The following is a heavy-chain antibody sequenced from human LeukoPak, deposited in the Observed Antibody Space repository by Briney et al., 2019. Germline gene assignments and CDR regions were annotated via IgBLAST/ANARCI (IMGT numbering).Heavy chain of an antibody. J-gene: IGHJ4*02. CDR2: ISYDGSNK. CDR1: GFTFSSYA. D-gene: IGHD5-12*01. V-gene: IGHV3-30-3*01. Sequence: GGSLRLSCAASGFTFSSYAMYWVRQAPGKGLEWVAVISYDGSNKYYADSVKGRFTISRDNSKNTLYLQMNSLRAEDTAVYYCARDSGYRGYDLAYWGQGTLVTVSS. CDR3: ARDSGYRGYDLAY.